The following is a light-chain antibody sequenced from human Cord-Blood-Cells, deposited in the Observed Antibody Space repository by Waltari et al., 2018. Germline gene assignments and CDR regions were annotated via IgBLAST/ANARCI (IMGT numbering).Light chain of an antibody. Sequence: DIQMTQSPSSLSASVGVRVTITCRASQSISSYLNWYQQKPGKAPKLLIYAASSLQSGVPSRFSGSGSGTDFTLTISSLQPEDFATYYCQQSYSTPGFTFGPGTKVDIK. CDR2: AAS. CDR3: QQSYSTPGFT. V-gene: IGKV1-39*01. J-gene: IGKJ3*01. CDR1: QSISSY.